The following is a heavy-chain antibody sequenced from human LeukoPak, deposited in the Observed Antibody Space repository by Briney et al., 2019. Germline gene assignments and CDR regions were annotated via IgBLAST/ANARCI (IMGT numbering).Heavy chain of an antibody. V-gene: IGHV3-21*01. D-gene: IGHD6-13*01. CDR1: GFTFSSYS. Sequence: GGSLRLSCAASGFTFSSYSMNWVRQAPGKGLEWVSSISSSSSYIYYADSVKGRFTISRDNAKNSLYLQMNSLRAEDAAVYYCARDLYSSSWYSAIFDYWGQGTLVTVSS. CDR3: ARDLYSSSWYSAIFDY. CDR2: ISSSSSYI. J-gene: IGHJ4*02.